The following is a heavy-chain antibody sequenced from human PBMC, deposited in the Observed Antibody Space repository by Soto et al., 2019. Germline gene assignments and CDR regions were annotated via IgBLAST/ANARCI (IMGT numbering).Heavy chain of an antibody. V-gene: IGHV3-23*01. CDR3: AIAELAYFDY. J-gene: IGHJ4*02. D-gene: IGHD1-1*01. Sequence: GGSLRLSCAASGFTFSSYAMSWVRQAPGKGLEWGSAISGSGGSTYYADSVKGRFTISRDNSKNTLYLQMNSLRAEDTAVYFCAIAELAYFDYWGQGTLVTVSS. CDR1: GFTFSSYA. CDR2: ISGSGGST.